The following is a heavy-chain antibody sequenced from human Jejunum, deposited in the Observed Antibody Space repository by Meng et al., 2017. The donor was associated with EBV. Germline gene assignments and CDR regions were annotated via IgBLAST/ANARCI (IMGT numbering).Heavy chain of an antibody. CDR1: GFTFTNSH. CDR3: TDVGGDMI. D-gene: IGHD3-16*01. J-gene: IGHJ4*02. Sequence: VELGVSGRGLVTPGASLRPSLVAIGFTFTNSHVTWVRQAPVKGLAWVDRMRKTTDGGTTDYAAPVQGRFTSSRDDSKNTLYLQMNSLNTEDTAVYYCTDVGGDMIWGQGILVTVSS. CDR2: MRKTTDGGTT. V-gene: IGHV3-15*01.